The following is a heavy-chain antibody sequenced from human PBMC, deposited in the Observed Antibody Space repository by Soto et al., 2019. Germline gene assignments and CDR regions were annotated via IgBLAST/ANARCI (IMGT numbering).Heavy chain of an antibody. CDR2: ISRDGSNK. Sequence: PGGSLRLSCAASGFTFSRYAIHWVRQAPGKGLEWVAVISRDGSNKYYVDSVKGRFTISRDNSKNTLYLQMNSLRDEDTAVYDCARSRNSAVADSFDFWGQGALVTVSS. CDR1: GFTFSRYA. CDR3: ARSRNSAVADSFDF. D-gene: IGHD1-26*01. V-gene: IGHV3-30*04. J-gene: IGHJ4*02.